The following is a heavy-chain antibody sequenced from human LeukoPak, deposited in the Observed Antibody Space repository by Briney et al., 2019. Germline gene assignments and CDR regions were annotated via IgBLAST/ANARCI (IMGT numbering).Heavy chain of an antibody. CDR2: ISSGSSYI. CDR3: ARARSGYTSGSDFDF. D-gene: IGHD6-19*01. J-gene: IGHJ4*02. CDR1: GFTFSSYS. V-gene: IGHV3-21*01. Sequence: PGGSLRLSCEASGFTFSSYSMNWVRQAPGGGLEWVSFISSGSSYIYYADSVKDQFTISRDNAKNSLYLQMNSLRAEDTAVYYCARARSGYTSGSDFDFWGQGTLVTVSS.